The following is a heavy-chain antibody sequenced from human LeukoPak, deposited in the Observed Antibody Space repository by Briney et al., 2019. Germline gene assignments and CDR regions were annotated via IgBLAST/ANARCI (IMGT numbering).Heavy chain of an antibody. CDR2: ISYDGSNK. J-gene: IGHJ4*02. Sequence: GRSLRLSCAASGFTFSIYGMHWVREATGKGLEWVAVISYDGSNKYYADSVKGRFTISRDNSKNTLYLQMNSLRAEDTAVYYCAREGGTYYYDSSGFLRYWGQGTLVTVSS. CDR1: GFTFSIYG. D-gene: IGHD3-22*01. V-gene: IGHV3-30*03. CDR3: AREGGTYYYDSSGFLRY.